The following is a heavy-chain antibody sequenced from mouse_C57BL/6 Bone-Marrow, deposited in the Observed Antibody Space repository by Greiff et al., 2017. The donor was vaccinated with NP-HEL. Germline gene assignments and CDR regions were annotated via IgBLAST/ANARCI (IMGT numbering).Heavy chain of an antibody. V-gene: IGHV2-2*01. CDR3: ARNYYGSSYRYFDV. CDR1: GFSLTSYG. CDR2: IWSGGST. Sequence: VQLQQSGPGLVQPSQSLSITCTVSGFSLTSYGVHWVRQSPGKGLEWLGVIWSGGSTAYNAAFISRLSISKDNSKSQVFFKMNSLQAEDTAIYYWARNYYGSSYRYFDVWGTGTTGTVSS. D-gene: IGHD1-1*01. J-gene: IGHJ1*03.